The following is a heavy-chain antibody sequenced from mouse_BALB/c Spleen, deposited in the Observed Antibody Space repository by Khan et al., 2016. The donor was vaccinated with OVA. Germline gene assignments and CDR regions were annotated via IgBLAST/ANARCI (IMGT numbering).Heavy chain of an antibody. V-gene: IGHV14-3*02. CDR2: IAPANGNT. CDR1: GFNIKDTY. D-gene: IGHD2-3*01. Sequence: VQLQQSGAELVKPGASVKLSCTASGFNIKDTYLHWVKQRPEQGLEWIGRIAPANGNTQYDPKFQGKATLTSDTSSNTAYLQLHSLTSEDTAVYYWARPAYDPRDFEVWGAGTTVTVSS. J-gene: IGHJ1*01. CDR3: ARPAYDPRDFEV.